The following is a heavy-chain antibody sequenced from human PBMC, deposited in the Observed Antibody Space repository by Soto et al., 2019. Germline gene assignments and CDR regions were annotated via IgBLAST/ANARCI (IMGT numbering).Heavy chain of an antibody. CDR3: ASASAYSTPGSCDN. D-gene: IGHD1-26*01. V-gene: IGHV1-18*01. J-gene: IGHJ4*02. Sequence: QVQLVQTGAEVKKPGASVRVSCKASGYTFSRYGISWVRQAPGQGREWMGWIRGFNGNTKESEKLQGRDTLTTDTAANTAHMELRGLRSDDTAVYYWASASAYSTPGSCDNWGQGTLVTVSS. CDR1: GYTFSRYG. CDR2: IRGFNGNT.